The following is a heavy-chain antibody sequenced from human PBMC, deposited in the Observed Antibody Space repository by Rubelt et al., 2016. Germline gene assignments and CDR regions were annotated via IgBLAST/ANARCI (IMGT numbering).Heavy chain of an antibody. Sequence: VQLVESGGGVVQPGRSLRLSCAASGFTFSDYWMHWVRQATGEGLMWVSRINVDGSTTNYADFVKGRLTNARDNAKNTLYRQMNSLRAEDTAVYYCASGLVLWGQGTLVTVSS. D-gene: IGHD6-19*01. V-gene: IGHV3-74*02. CDR3: ASGLVL. J-gene: IGHJ4*02. CDR1: GFTFSDYW. CDR2: INVDGSTT.